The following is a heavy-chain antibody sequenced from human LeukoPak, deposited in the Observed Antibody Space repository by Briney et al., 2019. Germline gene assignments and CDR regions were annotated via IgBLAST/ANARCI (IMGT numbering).Heavy chain of an antibody. CDR3: ARCVVVPAANWFDP. J-gene: IGHJ5*02. CDR1: GVSFSGYY. V-gene: IGHV4-34*01. CDR2: INHSGST. Sequence: SETLSLTCAVYGVSFSGYYWSWIRQPPGKGLEWIGEINHSGSTNYNPSLKSRVTMSVDTSKNQFSLKLSSVTAADTAVYYCARCVVVPAANWFDPWGQGTLVTVSS. D-gene: IGHD2-2*01.